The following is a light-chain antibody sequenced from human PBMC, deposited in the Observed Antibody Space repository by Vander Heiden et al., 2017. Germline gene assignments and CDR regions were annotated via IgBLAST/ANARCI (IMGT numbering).Light chain of an antibody. V-gene: IGLV2-14*01. CDR2: EVS. Sequence: QSALTPPASVSGSPGQSITISCTGTGSDVGGYNYVSWYQQHPGKAPKLMIYEVSNRPSGVSNRFSGSKSGNTASLTISGLQAEDEADYYCSSYTSSSTLVFGGGTKLTVL. CDR3: SSYTSSSTLV. J-gene: IGLJ2*01. CDR1: GSDVGGYNY.